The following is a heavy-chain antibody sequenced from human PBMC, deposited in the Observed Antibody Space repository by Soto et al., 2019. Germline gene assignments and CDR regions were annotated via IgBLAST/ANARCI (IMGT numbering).Heavy chain of an antibody. V-gene: IGHV3-15*07. CDR3: TTDSGAYDYASLRYYYYYGMDV. D-gene: IGHD3-16*01. CDR1: GFTFSNAW. J-gene: IGHJ6*02. Sequence: PGGSLRLSCAASGFTFSNAWMNWVRQAPGKGLEWVGRIKSKTDGGTTDYAAPVKGRFTISRDDSKNTLYLQMNSLETEDTAVYYCTTDSGAYDYASLRYYYYYGMDVWGQGTTVTVSS. CDR2: IKSKTDGGTT.